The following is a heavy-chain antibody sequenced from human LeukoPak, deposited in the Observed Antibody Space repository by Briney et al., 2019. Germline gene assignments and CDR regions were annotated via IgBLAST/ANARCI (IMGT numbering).Heavy chain of an antibody. J-gene: IGHJ6*03. V-gene: IGHV1-18*01. CDR3: AREGSSSFYYYYYYMDV. CDR2: ISAYNGNI. D-gene: IGHD6-13*01. Sequence: ASVKVSCKASGYTFTSYGISWVRQAPGQGLEWMGWISAYNGNINYAQKLQGRVTMTTDTSTSTAYMELRSLRSDDTAVYYCAREGSSSFYYYYYYMDVWGKGTTVTVSS. CDR1: GYTFTSYG.